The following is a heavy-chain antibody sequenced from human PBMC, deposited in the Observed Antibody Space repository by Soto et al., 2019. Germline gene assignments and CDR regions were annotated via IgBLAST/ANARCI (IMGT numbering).Heavy chain of an antibody. Sequence: EVRLLESGGGLVQPGGSLRLSCAASGFTFSGFCMAWVRQAPGKGLEWVASVTGSGGGTYYADSVKGRFSISRDNSKNTVYFKMYSLSPEDTSVYFFAKVRGGGILDWFDPWGQGIMVTVSS. CDR1: GFTFSGFC. J-gene: IGHJ5*02. V-gene: IGHV3-23*01. D-gene: IGHD3-16*01. CDR3: AKVRGGGILDWFDP. CDR2: VTGSGGGT.